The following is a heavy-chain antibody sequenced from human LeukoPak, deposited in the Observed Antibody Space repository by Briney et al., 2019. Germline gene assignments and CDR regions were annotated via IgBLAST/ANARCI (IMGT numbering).Heavy chain of an antibody. Sequence: GGSLRLSCAASGFTFSSYEMNWVRQAPGKGLEWVANIKQDGSEKYYVDSVKGRFTISRDNAKNSLYLQMNSLRAEDTAVYYCSGYYGYSPFDYWGQGTLVTVSS. V-gene: IGHV3-7*01. CDR1: GFTFSSYE. CDR3: SGYYGYSPFDY. CDR2: IKQDGSEK. D-gene: IGHD3-3*01. J-gene: IGHJ4*02.